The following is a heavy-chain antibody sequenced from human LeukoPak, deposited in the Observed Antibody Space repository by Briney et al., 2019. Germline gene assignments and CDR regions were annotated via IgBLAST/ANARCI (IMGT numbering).Heavy chain of an antibody. Sequence: ASVKVSCKASGFTFTDYYMHWVRQAPGQGLEWMGWINPNSGGTNYAQKFQGWVTMTRDTSISTAYMELSRLRSDDTAVYYCARDYSGLIAAAGYYYGMDVWGQGTTVTVSS. D-gene: IGHD6-13*01. CDR1: GFTFTDYY. CDR2: INPNSGGT. CDR3: ARDYSGLIAAAGYYYGMDV. V-gene: IGHV1-2*04. J-gene: IGHJ6*02.